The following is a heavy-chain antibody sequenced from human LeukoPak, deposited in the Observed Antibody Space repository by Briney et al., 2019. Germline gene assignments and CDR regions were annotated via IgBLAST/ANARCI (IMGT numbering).Heavy chain of an antibody. CDR3: ARAGPDHGDYEYAPFFDY. CDR2: IYYSGST. D-gene: IGHD4-17*01. J-gene: IGHJ4*02. V-gene: IGHV4-59*01. Sequence: SETLSLTCTVSGGSISSYYGSWVRQPPGKGVGGVGDIYYSGSTNYNPSLHSRVTISVHTSKNQFSLKLTSVPAADPAVYYCARAGPDHGDYEYAPFFDYWGQGTLVTVSS. CDR1: GGSISSYY.